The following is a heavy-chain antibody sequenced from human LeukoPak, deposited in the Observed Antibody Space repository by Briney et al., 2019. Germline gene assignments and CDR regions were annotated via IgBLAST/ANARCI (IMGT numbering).Heavy chain of an antibody. CDR2: TSAHNDDT. J-gene: IGHJ4*02. CDR1: GYTFTSYG. Sequence: ASVKVSCKASGYTFTSYGISWVRQAPGQGLEWMGWTSAHNDDTNYAETLQGRLTMTTDISTSTAYMELTSLRSDDTAVYYCARDWDSRNDYFDPWGQGALVIVSS. V-gene: IGHV1-18*01. CDR3: ARDWDSRNDYFDP. D-gene: IGHD1-1*01.